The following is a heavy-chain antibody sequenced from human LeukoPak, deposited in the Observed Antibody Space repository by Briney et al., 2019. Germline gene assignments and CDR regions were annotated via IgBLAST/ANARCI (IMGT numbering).Heavy chain of an antibody. CDR1: GDSVSNTGVA. CDR3: ARGLRSRGYGMDV. CDR2: TYYRSKWYY. V-gene: IGHV6-1*01. Sequence: SQTLSLTCAISGDSVSNTGVAWNWIRQSPSRGLEWLGRTYYRSKWYYEYALSVKSRITINPDTSKNQFSLQLNSVTPEDTAVYYCARGLRSRGYGMDVWGQGTTVTVSS. D-gene: IGHD3-10*01. J-gene: IGHJ6*02.